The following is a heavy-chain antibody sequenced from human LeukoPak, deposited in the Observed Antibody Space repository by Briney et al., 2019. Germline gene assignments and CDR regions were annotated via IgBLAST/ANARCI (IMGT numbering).Heavy chain of an antibody. V-gene: IGHV4-39*01. Sequence: SETLSLTCTVSGGSIDSRSYYWDWIRQAPGKGLEWIGNIFHSGSTYYNPSLKSRVTISVDTSKNQLSLRLSSVTAADAAVYYCARRPSGVIAAAGIYYFDYWGQGTLVTVSS. J-gene: IGHJ4*02. CDR2: IFHSGST. D-gene: IGHD6-13*01. CDR1: GGSIDSRSYY. CDR3: ARRPSGVIAAAGIYYFDY.